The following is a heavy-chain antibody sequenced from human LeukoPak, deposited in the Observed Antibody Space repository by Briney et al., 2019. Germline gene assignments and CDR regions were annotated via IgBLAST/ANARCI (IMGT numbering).Heavy chain of an antibody. J-gene: IGHJ4*02. V-gene: IGHV4-59*01. CDR2: IYYSGST. D-gene: IGHD3-22*01. CDR3: ARLDYYDSSGLGDY. CDR1: GGSISSYY. Sequence: PSETLSLTCTVSGGSISSYYWSWIRQPPGKGLEWIGYIYYSGSTNYNPSLKSRVTISVDTSKNQFSLELSSVTAADTAVYYCARLDYYDSSGLGDYWGQGTLVTVSS.